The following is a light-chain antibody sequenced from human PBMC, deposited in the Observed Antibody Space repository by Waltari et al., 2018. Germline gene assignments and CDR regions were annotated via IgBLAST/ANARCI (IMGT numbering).Light chain of an antibody. J-gene: IGKJ2*01. Sequence: DIQMTQSPSTLSASVGDSVTITCRASQSISSWLAWYQQKPGKAPKLLIYKASSLESGVPSRFSGSGSGTEFTLSISSLQPDDFATYYCQQYSSYPYTFGQGTKLEIK. CDR1: QSISSW. CDR3: QQYSSYPYT. CDR2: KAS. V-gene: IGKV1-5*03.